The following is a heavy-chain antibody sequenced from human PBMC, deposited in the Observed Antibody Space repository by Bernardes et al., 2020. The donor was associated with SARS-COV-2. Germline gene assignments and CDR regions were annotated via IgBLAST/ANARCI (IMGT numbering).Heavy chain of an antibody. CDR3: VRNGYYSLDY. CDR1: GDSLTAHSW. D-gene: IGHD3-22*01. Sequence: WETLSLTCAVSGDSLTAHSWWSWVRQSPEKGLEWIGEIHHDGNTNYSPSLKSRVTFLLDKSKNQFSLRLSSVTAADTAFYYCVRNGYYSLDYWGQGTLVTVSS. CDR2: IHHDGNT. J-gene: IGHJ4*02. V-gene: IGHV4-4*02.